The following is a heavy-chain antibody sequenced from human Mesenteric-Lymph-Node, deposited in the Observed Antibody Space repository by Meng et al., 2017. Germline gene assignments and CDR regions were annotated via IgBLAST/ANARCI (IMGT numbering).Heavy chain of an antibody. D-gene: IGHD5-24*01. CDR1: GFTFSSYA. V-gene: IGHV3-30*04. CDR2: MSADGSKS. J-gene: IGHJ4*02. CDR3: TRDPLQYGTNFDY. Sequence: GESLKISCAASGFTFSSYAMHWVRQAPGKGLECVALMSADGSKSYYADSVRGRFTISRDNSKNTLDLQMNSLRAEDTAVYYCTRDPLQYGTNFDYWGQGTLVTVSS.